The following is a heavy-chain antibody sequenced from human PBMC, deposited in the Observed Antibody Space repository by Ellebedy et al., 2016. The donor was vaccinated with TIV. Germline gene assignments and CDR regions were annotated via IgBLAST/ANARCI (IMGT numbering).Heavy chain of an antibody. D-gene: IGHD3-10*01. CDR1: GFTFSSYA. CDR3: AREGLWFGELPGLNYYGMDV. V-gene: IGHV3-23*01. CDR2: ISGSGGST. J-gene: IGHJ6*02. Sequence: GESLKISCAASGFTFSSYAMSWVRQAPGKGLEWVSAISGSGGSTYYADSVKGRFTISRDNAKNSLYLQMNSLRAEDTAVYYCAREGLWFGELPGLNYYGMDVWGQGTTVTVSS.